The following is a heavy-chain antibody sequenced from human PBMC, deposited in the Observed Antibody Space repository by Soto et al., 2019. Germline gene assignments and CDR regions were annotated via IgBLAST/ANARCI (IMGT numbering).Heavy chain of an antibody. J-gene: IGHJ5*02. CDR3: ARYTVSTFGSWCDP. Sequence: QVQLQESGPGLVKPSETLSLTCTVSGGSVSSGSYYWSWIRQPPGQGLEWIGYIYYSGSTNYNPSLKSRVTISVDTSKNQFSLKLSSVTAADTAVYYCARYTVSTFGSWCDPWGQGTLVTVSS. CDR1: GGSVSSGSYY. V-gene: IGHV4-61*01. D-gene: IGHD3-16*01. CDR2: IYYSGST.